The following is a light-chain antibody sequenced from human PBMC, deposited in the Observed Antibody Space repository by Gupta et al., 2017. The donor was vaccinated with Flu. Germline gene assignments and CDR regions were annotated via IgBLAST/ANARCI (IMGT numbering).Light chain of an antibody. CDR1: QNINTH. CDR2: DVS. Sequence: PPSLSAFVGDRVTVTCRTSQNINTHLNWYQQTPGKAPKLLIYDVSSLQSGVPSRFSGSGSGTDFSLTISSLQPEDFATYYCQQSYNIPYTFGQGTNLAIK. CDR3: QQSYNIPYT. J-gene: IGKJ2*01. V-gene: IGKV1-39*01.